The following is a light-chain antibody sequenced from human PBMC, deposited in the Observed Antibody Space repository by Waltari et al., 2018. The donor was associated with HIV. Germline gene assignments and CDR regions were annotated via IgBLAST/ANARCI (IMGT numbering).Light chain of an antibody. Sequence: QSVLTQPPSVSGAPGQRVTISCTGSSSNIGAGSDAHWYQQLPGTAPKLLIYGNSDRPSGVPDRFSGSKSGTSASLAITGLQAEDEADYYCQSYDSSLSGSVFGGGTNLTVL. V-gene: IGLV1-40*01. CDR2: GNS. J-gene: IGLJ3*02. CDR3: QSYDSSLSGSV. CDR1: SSNIGAGSD.